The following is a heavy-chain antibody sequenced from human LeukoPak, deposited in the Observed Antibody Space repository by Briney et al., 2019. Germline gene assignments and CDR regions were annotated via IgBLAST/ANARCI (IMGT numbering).Heavy chain of an antibody. Sequence: ASVKVSCKVSGNTLTESAVHWVRQAPGKGLEWMGGFDREDGEIVYAQKFKGRVTLTEDTSTDTAYMELSSLSSEDTAMYYCATDDPVTLTFGGVINLPFDYWGRGTLVTVSS. V-gene: IGHV1-24*01. CDR1: GNTLTESA. CDR2: FDREDGEI. J-gene: IGHJ4*02. CDR3: ATDDPVTLTFGGVINLPFDY. D-gene: IGHD3-16*02.